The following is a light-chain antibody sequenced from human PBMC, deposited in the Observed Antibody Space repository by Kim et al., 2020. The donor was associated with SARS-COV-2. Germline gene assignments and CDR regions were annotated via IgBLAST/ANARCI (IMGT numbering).Light chain of an antibody. CDR3: SSYTSSGTL. V-gene: IGLV2-14*03. Sequence: QSALTQPASVSGSPGQSITISCTGTSTDVGGYNYVSWYQQHPGKAPKLMIYDVSTRPSGVSNRFSGSKSGNTASLTISGLQAEDEADYYCSSYTSSGTLFGGGTQLTVL. CDR2: DVS. CDR1: STDVGGYNY. J-gene: IGLJ2*01.